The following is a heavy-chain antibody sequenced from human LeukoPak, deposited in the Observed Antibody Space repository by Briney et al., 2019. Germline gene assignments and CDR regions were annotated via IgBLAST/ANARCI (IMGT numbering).Heavy chain of an antibody. CDR3: ARVFPYCSSTSCYGWFDP. CDR1: GGTFSSYA. Sequence: SVKVSCKASGGTFSSYAISWVRQAPGQGLEWMGGIIPIFGTANYAQRFQGRVTITADESTSTAYMELSSLRSEDTAVYYCARVFPYCSSTSCYGWFDPWGQGTLVTVSS. D-gene: IGHD2-2*01. CDR2: IIPIFGTA. J-gene: IGHJ5*02. V-gene: IGHV1-69*01.